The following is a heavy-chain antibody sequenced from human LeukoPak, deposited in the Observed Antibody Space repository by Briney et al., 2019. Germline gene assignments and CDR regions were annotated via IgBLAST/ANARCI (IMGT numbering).Heavy chain of an antibody. D-gene: IGHD5-24*01. CDR2: IIPIFGTA. J-gene: IGHJ4*02. CDR3: ARGRLSLQLSRDYFDY. Sequence: GASVKVSCKASGGTFSSYAISWVRQAPGQGLEWMGGIIPIFGTANYAQKFQGRVTITADESTSTAYMELSSLRSEDTAVYYCARGRLSLQLSRDYFDYWGQGTLVTVSS. V-gene: IGHV1-69*13. CDR1: GGTFSSYA.